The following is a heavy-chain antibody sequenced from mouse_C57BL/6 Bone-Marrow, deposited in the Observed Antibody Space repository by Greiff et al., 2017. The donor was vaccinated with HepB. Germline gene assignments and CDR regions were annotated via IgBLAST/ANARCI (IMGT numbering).Heavy chain of an antibody. CDR3: ARHAEGGITTVEGDAMDY. CDR2: ISNLAYSI. D-gene: IGHD1-1*01. V-gene: IGHV5-15*01. CDR1: GFTFSDYG. J-gene: IGHJ4*01. Sequence: EVHLVESGGGLVQPGGSLKLSCAASGFTFSDYGMAWVRQAPRKGPEWVAFISNLAYSIYYADTVTGRFTISRENAKNTLYLGMSSLRSEDTAMYYCARHAEGGITTVEGDAMDYWGQGTSVTVSS.